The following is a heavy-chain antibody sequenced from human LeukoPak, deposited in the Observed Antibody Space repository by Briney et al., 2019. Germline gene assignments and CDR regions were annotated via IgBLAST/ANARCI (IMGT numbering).Heavy chain of an antibody. CDR1: GFSFSRDG. CDR3: AKGLTAQNDYGDY. J-gene: IGHJ4*02. CDR2: ISYDGTKK. V-gene: IGHV3-30*18. D-gene: IGHD2/OR15-2a*01. Sequence: PGGSLRLSCAASGFSFSRDGMHWVRQAPGKGLEWVAVISYDGTKKYYADSVKGRFTISRDNSKNTLYLQMNSLRAEDTAVYYCAKGLTAQNDYGDYWGQGTLVAVSS.